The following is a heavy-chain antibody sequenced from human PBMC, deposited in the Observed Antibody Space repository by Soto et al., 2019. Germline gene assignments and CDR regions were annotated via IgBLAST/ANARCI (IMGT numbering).Heavy chain of an antibody. Sequence: GGSLRLSCAASGFTFSSYGMHWVRQAPGKGLEWVAVISYDGSNKYYADSVKGRFTISRDNSKNTLYLQMNSLRAEDSAFYYCATDLLLDLGVFDYWGQGTLVTVSS. V-gene: IGHV3-30*03. CDR3: ATDLLLDLGVFDY. J-gene: IGHJ4*02. CDR1: GFTFSSYG. CDR2: ISYDGSNK. D-gene: IGHD2-15*01.